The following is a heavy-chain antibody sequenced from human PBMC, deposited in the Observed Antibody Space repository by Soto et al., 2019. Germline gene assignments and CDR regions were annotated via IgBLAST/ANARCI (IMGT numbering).Heavy chain of an antibody. D-gene: IGHD6-19*01. CDR2: IKQDGSEK. CDR3: ARDADASGWYHYGMDV. CDR1: GFTLSSYW. J-gene: IGHJ6*02. V-gene: IGHV3-7*01. Sequence: GGSLRLSCAASGFTLSSYWMNWVRQAPGKGLEWVANIKQDGSEKYYVDSVKGRFFISRDNAKNSLYLQLNSLRAEDTAVYYCARDADASGWYHYGMDVWGQGTLVTVSS.